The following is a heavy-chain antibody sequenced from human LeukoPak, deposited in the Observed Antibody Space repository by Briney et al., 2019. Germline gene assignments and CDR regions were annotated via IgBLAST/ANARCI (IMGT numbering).Heavy chain of an antibody. CDR3: ASLGDGYNFWRH. V-gene: IGHV3-53*01. CDR2: IYSGGST. CDR1: GFTFSNNY. J-gene: IGHJ4*02. Sequence: GGSLRLSCAASGFTFSNNYMSWVRQAPGKGLEWVSVIYSGGSTYYADSVKGRFTISRDSSRNTLFLQMNSLRAEDTAVYYCASLGDGYNFWRHWGQGTLVTVSS. D-gene: IGHD5-24*01.